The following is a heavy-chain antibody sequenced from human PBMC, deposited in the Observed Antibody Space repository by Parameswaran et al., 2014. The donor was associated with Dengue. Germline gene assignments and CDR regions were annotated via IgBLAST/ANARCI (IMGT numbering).Heavy chain of an antibody. D-gene: IGHD3-22*01. CDR2: IKSKTDGGTT. Sequence: KWIRQPPGKRLEWVGRIKSKTDGGTTDYAAPVKGRFTISRDDSKNTLYLQMNSLKTEDTAVYYCTTGDYYDSSGYSGYWGQGTLVTVSS. J-gene: IGHJ4*02. V-gene: IGHV3-15*07. CDR3: TTGDYYDSSGYSGY.